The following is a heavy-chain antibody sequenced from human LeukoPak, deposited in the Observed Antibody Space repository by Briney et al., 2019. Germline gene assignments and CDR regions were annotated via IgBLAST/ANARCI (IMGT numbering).Heavy chain of an antibody. CDR2: ISSSGSTI. Sequence: GGSLRLSCAASGFTFSSYEMNWVRQAPGKGLEWVSYISSSGSTIYYADSVKGRFTISRDNAKNSLYLQMNSLRVEDTGVYYCARDGSGWTYYFDYWGQGTLVTVSS. CDR3: ARDGSGWTYYFDY. V-gene: IGHV3-48*03. D-gene: IGHD6-19*01. J-gene: IGHJ4*02. CDR1: GFTFSSYE.